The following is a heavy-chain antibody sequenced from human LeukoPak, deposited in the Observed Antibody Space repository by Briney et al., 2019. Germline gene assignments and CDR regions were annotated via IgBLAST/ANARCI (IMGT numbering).Heavy chain of an antibody. CDR3: ASSPGSLRFDS. D-gene: IGHD3-10*01. Sequence: PSETLSLTCTVSGGSISSYYWSWIRQPPGKGLEWIGYIYYSGSTNYNPSLKSRVTISVDTSKNQFSLKLSSVTAADTAVYYCASSPGSLRFDSWGQGILVTVSS. CDR2: IYYSGST. J-gene: IGHJ4*02. CDR1: GGSISSYY. V-gene: IGHV4-59*01.